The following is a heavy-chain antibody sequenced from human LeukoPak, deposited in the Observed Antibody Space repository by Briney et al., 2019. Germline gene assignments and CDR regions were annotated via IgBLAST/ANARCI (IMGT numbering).Heavy chain of an antibody. CDR3: ATYAGDFDY. V-gene: IGHV4-61*02. CDR2: VYTSGST. J-gene: IGHJ4*03. D-gene: IGHD1-1*01. Sequence: SETLSLTCTVSGGSISSGSYYWSWIRQPAGKGLEWIGRVYTSGSTNYNPSLKSRVTISVDTSKNQFSLKLSSVTAADTAVYYCATYAGDFDYWGQGTMVTVSS. CDR1: GGSISSGSYY.